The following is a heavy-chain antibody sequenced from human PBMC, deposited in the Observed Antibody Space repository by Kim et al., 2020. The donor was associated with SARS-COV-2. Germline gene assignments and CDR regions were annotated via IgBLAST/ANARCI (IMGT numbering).Heavy chain of an antibody. V-gene: IGHV3-23*01. CDR2: ISGSGGST. Sequence: GGSLRLSCAASGFTFSSYAMSWVRQAPGKGLEWVSAISGSGGSTYYADSVKGRFTISRDNSKNTLYLQMNSLRAEDTAVYYCAKDGTHSIVVVVDAFDIWGQGTMVTVSS. J-gene: IGHJ3*02. D-gene: IGHD3-22*01. CDR1: GFTFSSYA. CDR3: AKDGTHSIVVVVDAFDI.